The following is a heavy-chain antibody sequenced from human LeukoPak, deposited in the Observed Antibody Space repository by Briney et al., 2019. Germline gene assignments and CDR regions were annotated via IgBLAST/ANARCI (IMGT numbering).Heavy chain of an antibody. CDR1: GFTFSSYA. CDR3: ARGSSWYIDYYYGMDV. J-gene: IGHJ6*02. Sequence: PGRSLRLSCAASGFTFSSYAMHWVRQAPGKGLEWVAVISYDGSNKYYADSVKGRFTISRDNSKNTLYLQMNSLRAEHTAVYYCARGSSWYIDYYYGMDVWGQGTTVTVSS. CDR2: ISYDGSNK. D-gene: IGHD6-13*01. V-gene: IGHV3-30-3*01.